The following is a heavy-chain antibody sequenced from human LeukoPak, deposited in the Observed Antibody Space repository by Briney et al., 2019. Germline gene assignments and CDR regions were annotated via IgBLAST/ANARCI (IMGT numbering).Heavy chain of an antibody. CDR1: GYTFTNYG. CDR3: GRDEDYNCDH. CDR2: ISTYNGQP. D-gene: IGHD5-24*01. J-gene: IGHJ4*02. Sequence: ASVKVSCKTSGYTFTNYGVTWVRQAPGQGLEWMGWISTYNGQPYYAQQFQDRVTMTSDTSTSTAYMELRGLRSEDTAMYFCGRDEDYNCDHWGQGTLVTVSS. V-gene: IGHV1-18*01.